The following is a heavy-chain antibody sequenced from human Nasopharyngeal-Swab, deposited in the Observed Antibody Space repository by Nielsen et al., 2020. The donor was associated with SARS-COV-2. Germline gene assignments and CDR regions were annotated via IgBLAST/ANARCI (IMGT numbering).Heavy chain of an antibody. CDR3: ARGARGYCSSTSCRYYFDY. J-gene: IGHJ4*02. CDR1: GGSFSGYY. V-gene: IGHV4-34*01. CDR2: INHSGST. D-gene: IGHD2-2*01. Sequence: SETLSLTCAVYGGSFSGYYWSWIRQPPGKGLEWIGEINHSGSTNYNPSLKSRVTISEDTSKNQFSLKLSSVTAADTAVYYCARGARGYCSSTSCRYYFDYWGQGTLVTVSS.